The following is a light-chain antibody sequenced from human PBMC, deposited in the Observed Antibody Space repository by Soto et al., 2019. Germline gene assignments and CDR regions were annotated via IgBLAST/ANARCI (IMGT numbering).Light chain of an antibody. V-gene: IGKV1-39*01. Sequence: DIQMTQSPSSLSASVGDRVTITCRASQSISSYLNWYQQKPGKAPKLLIYAASSLQSGVPSRFSGSGSGTDFILTINRLQPEDFATYYFQQSYSTPRTFGQGTKVEIK. CDR1: QSISSY. CDR3: QQSYSTPRT. CDR2: AAS. J-gene: IGKJ1*01.